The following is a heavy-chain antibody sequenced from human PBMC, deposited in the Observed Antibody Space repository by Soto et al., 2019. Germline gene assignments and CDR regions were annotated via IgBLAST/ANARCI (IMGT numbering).Heavy chain of an antibody. CDR3: ATDFLGYCSSTSCYSDY. Sequence: ASVKVSCKVSGYTLTELSMHWVRQAPGKGLEWMGGFDPEDGETIYAQKFQGRVTMTEDTSTDTAYMELSSLRYEDTAVYYCATDFLGYCSSTSCYSDYWGQGTLVTVSS. V-gene: IGHV1-24*01. CDR2: FDPEDGET. J-gene: IGHJ4*02. D-gene: IGHD2-2*01. CDR1: GYTLTELS.